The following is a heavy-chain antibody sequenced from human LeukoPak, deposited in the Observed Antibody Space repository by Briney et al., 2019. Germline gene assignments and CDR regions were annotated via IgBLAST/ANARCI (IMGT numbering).Heavy chain of an antibody. J-gene: IGHJ4*02. CDR1: GFTFSSYA. CDR3: ARNAGYYDSSGTPLDY. V-gene: IGHV3-30-3*01. Sequence: GRSLRLSCAASGFTFSSYAMHWVRQAPGKGLEWVAVISYDGSNKYYADSVKGRFTISRDNSKNTLYLQMNSLRAEDTAVYYCARNAGYYDSSGTPLDYWGQGTLVTVSS. D-gene: IGHD3-22*01. CDR2: ISYDGSNK.